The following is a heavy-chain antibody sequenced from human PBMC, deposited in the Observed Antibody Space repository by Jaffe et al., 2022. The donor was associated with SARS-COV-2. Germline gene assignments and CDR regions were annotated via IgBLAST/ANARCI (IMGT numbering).Heavy chain of an antibody. Sequence: EVQLVQSGAEVKKPGESLKISCKGSGYSFTNYWIGWVRQMPGKGLEWMGIIYPGDSDTRYSPSFQGQVTISADKSISTAYLQWSSLKASDTAIYYCAKHGVDFGGVGGLWSSSRRPYYYMDVWGKGTTVTVSS. V-gene: IGHV5-51*01. CDR2: IYPGDSDT. CDR3: AKHGVDFGGVGGLWSSSRRPYYYMDV. CDR1: GYSFTNYW. D-gene: IGHD4-17*01. J-gene: IGHJ6*03.